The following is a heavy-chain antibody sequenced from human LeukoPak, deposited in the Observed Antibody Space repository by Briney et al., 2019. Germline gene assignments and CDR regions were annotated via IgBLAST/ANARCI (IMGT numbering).Heavy chain of an antibody. CDR3: ARGEGNDYVWGSFYYYLDV. J-gene: IGHJ6*03. Sequence: PSETLSLTCAVNAESFNGYYWTWIRQSPGKGREGIGEINDIGHTNYSPSLKSRVTISLDTSKKQFSLKLSSVTAADTAVYYCARGEGNDYVWGSFYYYLDVWGKGTTVTVSS. V-gene: IGHV4-34*01. D-gene: IGHD3-16*01. CDR1: AESFNGYY. CDR2: INDIGHT.